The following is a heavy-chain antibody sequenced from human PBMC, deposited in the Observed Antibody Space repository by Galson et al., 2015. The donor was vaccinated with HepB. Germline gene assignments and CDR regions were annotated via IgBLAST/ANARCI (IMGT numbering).Heavy chain of an antibody. V-gene: IGHV4-31*03. J-gene: IGHJ3*02. Sequence: TLSLTCTVSGGSISSGGYYWSWIRQHPGKGLEGIGYIYYSGSTYYNPSLKSRVTISVDTSKNQFSLKLSSVTAADTAVYYCARVIGSGSYHAFDIWGQGTMVTVSS. CDR1: GGSISSGGYY. CDR3: ARVIGSGSYHAFDI. D-gene: IGHD3-10*01. CDR2: IYYSGST.